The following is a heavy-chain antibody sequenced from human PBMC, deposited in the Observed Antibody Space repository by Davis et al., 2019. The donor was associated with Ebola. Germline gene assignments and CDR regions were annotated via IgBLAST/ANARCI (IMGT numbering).Heavy chain of an antibody. CDR1: GFTFNTYG. V-gene: IGHV3-30*03. Sequence: GGSLRLSCAASGFTFNTYGMHWVRQAPGKGLEWVAAISYDGSNKYYADSVKGRFTISRDNSKNTLYLQMNSLRAEDTAVYYCARDPGYSSGWYFDYWGQGTLVTVSS. CDR2: ISYDGSNK. J-gene: IGHJ4*02. CDR3: ARDPGYSSGWYFDY. D-gene: IGHD6-19*01.